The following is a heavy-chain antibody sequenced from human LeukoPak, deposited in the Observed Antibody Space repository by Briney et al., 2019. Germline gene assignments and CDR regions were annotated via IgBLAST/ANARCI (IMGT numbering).Heavy chain of an antibody. CDR1: GYTFTSYD. D-gene: IGHD2-2*01. J-gene: IGHJ4*02. CDR2: ISAYNGNT. Sequence: TSVKVSCKASGYTFTSYDISWVRQAPGQGLEWMGWISAYNGNTNYAQKLQGRVTMTTDTSTTTAYMELRSLRSDDTAVYYCAKGGIVVVPTDTDFDYWGQGTLVTVSS. V-gene: IGHV1-18*01. CDR3: AKGGIVVVPTDTDFDY.